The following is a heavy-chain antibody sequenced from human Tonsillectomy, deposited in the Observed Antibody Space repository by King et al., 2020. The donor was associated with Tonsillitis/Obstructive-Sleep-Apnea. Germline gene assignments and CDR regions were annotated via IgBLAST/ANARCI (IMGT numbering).Heavy chain of an antibody. V-gene: IGHV3-15*01. CDR1: GFTFSNAW. CDR3: TTDAQAGGYSA. D-gene: IGHD3-22*01. CDR2: IKTKTDGGTT. J-gene: IGHJ5*02. Sequence: QLVQSGGGLVKPGGSLRLSCAASGFTFSNAWMSWVRQAPGKGLEWVGRIKTKTDGGTTDYAAPVKGRFTISRDDSKNTLYLQMNSLKTEDTAIYYCTTDAQAGGYSAWGQGTLVTGSA.